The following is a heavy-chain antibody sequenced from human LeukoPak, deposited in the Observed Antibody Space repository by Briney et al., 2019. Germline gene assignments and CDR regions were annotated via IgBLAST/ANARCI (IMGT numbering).Heavy chain of an antibody. CDR2: INPSGGST. J-gene: IGHJ3*02. V-gene: IGHV1-46*01. D-gene: IGHD4-17*01. Sequence: ASVKVSCKASGYTFTSYYMHWVRQAPGQGLEWMGIINPSGGSTSYAQKFQGRVTMTTDTSTSTAYMELRSLRSDDTAVYYCARETTVTTSYAFDIWGQGTMVTVSS. CDR3: ARETTVTTSYAFDI. CDR1: GYTFTSYY.